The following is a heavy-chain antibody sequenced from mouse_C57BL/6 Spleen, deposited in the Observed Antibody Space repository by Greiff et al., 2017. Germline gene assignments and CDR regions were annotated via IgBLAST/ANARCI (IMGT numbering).Heavy chain of an antibody. CDR1: GFTFSSYA. V-gene: IGHV5-9-1*02. CDR3: TRDYYGSFDY. CDR2: ISSGGDYI. J-gene: IGHJ2*01. Sequence: EVKLQESGEGLVKPGGSLKLSCAASGFTFSSYAMSWVRQTPEKRLEWVAYISSGGDYIYYADTVKGRFTISRDNARNTLYLQMSSLKSEDTAMYYCTRDYYGSFDYWGQGTTLTVSS. D-gene: IGHD1-1*01.